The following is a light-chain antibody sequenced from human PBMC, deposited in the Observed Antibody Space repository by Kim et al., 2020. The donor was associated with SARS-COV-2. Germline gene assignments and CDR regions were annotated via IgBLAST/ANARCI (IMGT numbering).Light chain of an antibody. Sequence: SVSPGERATLSFRASQSVSNNLAWYQKKSGQAPRLLFYDAYTRATGVPARFSGSGSGTEFTLTISSLQSEDFAVYYCQQSNDWPYTFGQGTKLEI. CDR3: QQSNDWPYT. CDR2: DAY. CDR1: QSVSNN. J-gene: IGKJ2*01. V-gene: IGKV3-15*01.